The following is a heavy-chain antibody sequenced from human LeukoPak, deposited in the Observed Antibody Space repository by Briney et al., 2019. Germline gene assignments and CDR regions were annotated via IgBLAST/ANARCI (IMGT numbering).Heavy chain of an antibody. J-gene: IGHJ6*02. CDR1: GFTFSSYC. D-gene: IGHD1-26*01. CDR3: ARDLNGVGAKYYYYYGMDV. V-gene: IGHV3-21*01. Sequence: GGSLRLSCAASGFTFSSYCMNWVRQAPGKGLEWVSSISSSSSYIYYADSVRGRFTISRDNAKNSLYLQMNSLRAEDTAVYYCARDLNGVGAKYYYYYGMDVWGQGTTVTVSS. CDR2: ISSSSSYI.